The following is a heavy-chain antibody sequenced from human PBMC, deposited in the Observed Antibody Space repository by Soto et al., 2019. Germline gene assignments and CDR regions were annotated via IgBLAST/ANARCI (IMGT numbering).Heavy chain of an antibody. Sequence: EVQLVQSGAEMKRPGESLRISGKGSGYSFTSYWISWVRQMPGKGLQWMGRIDPSDSYTNYSPSFQGHVTISADKSISTAYLQWSSLKASDTAMYYCARHFRYYYGSRSTLAFDYWGQGTLVTVSS. CDR1: GYSFTSYW. J-gene: IGHJ4*02. CDR2: IDPSDSYT. D-gene: IGHD3-10*01. CDR3: ARHFRYYYGSRSTLAFDY. V-gene: IGHV5-10-1*01.